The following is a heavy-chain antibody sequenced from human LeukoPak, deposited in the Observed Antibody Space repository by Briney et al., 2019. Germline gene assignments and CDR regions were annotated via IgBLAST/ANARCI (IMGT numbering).Heavy chain of an antibody. CDR3: ARVRRFYYDSSTKGAFDI. V-gene: IGHV4-38-2*02. CDR1: GYSISNGYY. CDR2: IYHRGST. J-gene: IGHJ3*02. Sequence: SETLSLTCTVSGYSISNGYYWGWIRQPPGKGLEWVGSIYHRGSTYYNPSLRSRVTISVDTSKKQFSLKLSSVTAANTAVYYCARVRRFYYDSSTKGAFDIWGQGTMVTVSS. D-gene: IGHD3-22*01.